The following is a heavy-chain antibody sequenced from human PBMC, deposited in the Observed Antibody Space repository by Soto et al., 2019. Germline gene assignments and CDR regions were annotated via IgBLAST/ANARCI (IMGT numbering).Heavy chain of an antibody. CDR2: ISPMFGAA. CDR1: GGTFNTYA. V-gene: IGHV1-69*19. Sequence: QVQLVQSGAEMKKPGSSVKVSCQSSGGTFNTYAMNWVRQAPGQGPEWMGDISPMFGAANYAPKFQGRVTITADESTGTSYMQLSSLTSEDTELYFCAREVQVHTPAFVYWGQGTLVTVSS. J-gene: IGHJ4*02. D-gene: IGHD3-10*01. CDR3: AREVQVHTPAFVY.